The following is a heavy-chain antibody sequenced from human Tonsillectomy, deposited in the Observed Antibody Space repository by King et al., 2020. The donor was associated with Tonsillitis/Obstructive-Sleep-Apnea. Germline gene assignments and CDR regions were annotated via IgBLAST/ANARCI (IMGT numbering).Heavy chain of an antibody. Sequence: VQLQESGPGLVKPSETLSLTCTVSGGSISSFYWSWIRQPPGKGLEWIGYVYYSGSTNYNPSLKSRLTISVDTSKNQFSLKLSAVTAADTAVYFFAREGWVYPPFYYLGQGTLVTVPS. J-gene: IGHJ4*02. CDR3: AREGWVYPPFYY. CDR1: GGSISSFY. V-gene: IGHV4-59*01. D-gene: IGHD2-8*01. CDR2: VYYSGST.